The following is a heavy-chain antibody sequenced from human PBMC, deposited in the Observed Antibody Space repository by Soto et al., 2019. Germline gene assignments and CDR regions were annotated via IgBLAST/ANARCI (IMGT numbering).Heavy chain of an antibody. J-gene: IGHJ4*02. V-gene: IGHV3-7*04. CDR3: ARIVYCSWCFDY. CDR2: IKQDGSER. D-gene: IGHD2-15*01. CDR1: GLTFSRYW. Sequence: EVQLVESGGGLVQPGGSLRLSCADSGLTFSRYWVSWVRQAPGKGLEWVASIKQDGSERYYVDSVKGRFTISRDNAKNAQYLQMYSLRAEDTAVYYCARIVYCSWCFDYWGQGALVTVSS.